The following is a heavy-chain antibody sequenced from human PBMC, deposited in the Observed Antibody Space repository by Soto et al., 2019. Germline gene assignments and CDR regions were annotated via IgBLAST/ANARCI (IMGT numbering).Heavy chain of an antibody. Sequence: GGSLRLSCAASGFTFNRFFMYWVRQAPGKGLEWVAMISQDGSNKNYADSVKGRFTISRDNSRDTLYLEMNSLRPEDTAKYYCARDVMTSVTEDYWGQGT. V-gene: IGHV3-30-3*01. D-gene: IGHD4-17*01. CDR2: ISQDGSNK. CDR3: ARDVMTSVTEDY. J-gene: IGHJ4*02. CDR1: GFTFNRFF.